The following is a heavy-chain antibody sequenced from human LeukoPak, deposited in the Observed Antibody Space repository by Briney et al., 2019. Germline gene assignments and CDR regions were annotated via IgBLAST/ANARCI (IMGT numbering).Heavy chain of an antibody. CDR3: TTYDFWSGYNP. Sequence: GGSLRLSCAASGFTFSNAWMNWVRQAPGKGLEWVGRIRSKTDGGTTDYAAPVKGRFTISRDDSKNTLYMQMNSLKTEDTAVYYCTTYDFWSGYNPWGRGTLVTVSS. CDR1: GFTFSNAW. V-gene: IGHV3-15*07. D-gene: IGHD3-3*01. J-gene: IGHJ5*02. CDR2: IRSKTDGGTT.